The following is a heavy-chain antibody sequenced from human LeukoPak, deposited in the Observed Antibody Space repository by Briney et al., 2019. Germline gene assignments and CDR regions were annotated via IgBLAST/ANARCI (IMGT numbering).Heavy chain of an antibody. CDR2: IYYSGSA. J-gene: IGHJ4*02. D-gene: IGHD1-7*01. Sequence: SETLSLTCTVSGGSISSSSYYWGWIRQPPGKGLEWIGSIYYSGSAYYGPSLKSRVTISVDTSKNQFSLKLTSVTAADTAVYYCARRYNRNYAYGYWDQGTLVTVSS. V-gene: IGHV4-39*07. CDR3: ARRYNRNYAYGY. CDR1: GGSISSSSYY.